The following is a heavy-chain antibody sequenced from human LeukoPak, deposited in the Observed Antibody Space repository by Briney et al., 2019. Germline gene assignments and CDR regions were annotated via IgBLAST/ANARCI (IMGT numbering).Heavy chain of an antibody. J-gene: IGHJ4*02. CDR1: GGSFSAYY. CDR3: ARSYSGSFLY. CDR2: INHSGSI. V-gene: IGHV4-34*01. Sequence: PSETLSLTCAVYGGSFSAYYWTWIRQPPGKGLEWIGEINHSGSINYNPSLKSRVTISLDTSKNQFSLRLTSVTAADTAVYYCARSYSGSFLYWGQGSLVTVSS. D-gene: IGHD1-26*01.